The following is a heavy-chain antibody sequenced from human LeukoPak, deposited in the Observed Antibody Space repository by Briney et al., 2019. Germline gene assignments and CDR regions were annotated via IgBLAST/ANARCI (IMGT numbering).Heavy chain of an antibody. Sequence: PGGSLRLSCAASGFTFSSYALSWVRQAPGKGLEWVSLISISSNTHYADSAKGRFTISRDNSKNTLYLQMNSLRVEDTAVYYCAKDQSPLGRAYYDFWSGYYGYYFDYWGQGTLVTVSS. CDR3: AKDQSPLGRAYYDFWSGYYGYYFDY. V-gene: IGHV3-23*01. D-gene: IGHD3-3*01. CDR2: ISISSNT. CDR1: GFTFSSYA. J-gene: IGHJ4*02.